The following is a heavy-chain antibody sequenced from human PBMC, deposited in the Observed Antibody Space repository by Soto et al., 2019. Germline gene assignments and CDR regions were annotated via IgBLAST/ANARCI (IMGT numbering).Heavy chain of an antibody. Sequence: QVQLQESGPGLVKPSETLSLTCAVSGYSISSGYYWGWIRQPPGKGLEWIGSIYHSGSTYYNPSLKSRVTISVDTSKNQFSLKLSSVTAADTAVYYCALGTEYYYGMDVWGQGTTVTVSS. D-gene: IGHD1-1*01. CDR2: IYHSGST. V-gene: IGHV4-38-2*01. CDR3: ALGTEYYYGMDV. CDR1: GYSISSGYY. J-gene: IGHJ6*02.